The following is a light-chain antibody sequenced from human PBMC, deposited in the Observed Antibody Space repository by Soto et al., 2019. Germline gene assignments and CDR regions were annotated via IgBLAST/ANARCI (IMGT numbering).Light chain of an antibody. Sequence: EIVMTQSPATLSVSPGERATLSCRASQSVSNNLACYQQKPGQTPRPLIYGASTRATGIPARFSGSGSGTEFTLTISSLQSEDFAVYYCQQYNNWPPWTFGQGTKVEIK. CDR1: QSVSNN. CDR3: QQYNNWPPWT. V-gene: IGKV3-15*01. J-gene: IGKJ1*01. CDR2: GAS.